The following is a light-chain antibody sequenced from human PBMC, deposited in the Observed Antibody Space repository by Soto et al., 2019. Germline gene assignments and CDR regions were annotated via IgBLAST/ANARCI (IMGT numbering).Light chain of an antibody. Sequence: EIVLTQSPGTLSLSPGERATLSCRASQSVSSNLAWHQQKPGQAPRILMYDASTRATGIPARFSGSGSGTDFTLTISSLEPEDFAVYYCHQRSNWPLTFGGGTKVDI. V-gene: IGKV3-11*01. CDR1: QSVSSN. CDR3: HQRSNWPLT. J-gene: IGKJ4*01. CDR2: DAS.